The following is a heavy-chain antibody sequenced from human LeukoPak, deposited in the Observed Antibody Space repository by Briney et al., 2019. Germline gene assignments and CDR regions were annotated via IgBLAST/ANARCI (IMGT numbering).Heavy chain of an antibody. D-gene: IGHD2-2*01. CDR1: GFTFSSYA. V-gene: IGHV3-23*01. J-gene: IGHJ4*02. CDR3: AKDGIVVVPAANDY. Sequence: QTGGSLRLSCAASGFTFSSYAMSWVRQAPGKGLEWVSAISGSGGSTYYADSVKGRFTISRDNSKNTLYLQMNSLRAEDTAVYYCAKDGIVVVPAANDYWGQGTLVTVSS. CDR2: ISGSGGST.